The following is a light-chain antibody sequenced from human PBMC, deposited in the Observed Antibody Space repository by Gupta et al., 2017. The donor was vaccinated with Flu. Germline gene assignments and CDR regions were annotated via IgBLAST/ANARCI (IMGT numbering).Light chain of an antibody. J-gene: IGKJ1*01. CDR1: QSISSW. CDR3: QQDNSFSWT. CDR2: KAS. Sequence: PSTLSASIGDRVTITGRASQSISSWLAWYQQKPGKAPKLLIYKASSLESGVPSRFSGSGSGTEFTLTISSLQPDDFATYYCQQDNSFSWTFGEGTKVEIK. V-gene: IGKV1-5*03.